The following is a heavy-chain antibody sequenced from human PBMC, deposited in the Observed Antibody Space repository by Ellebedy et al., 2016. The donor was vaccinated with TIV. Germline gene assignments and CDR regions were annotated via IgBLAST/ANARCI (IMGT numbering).Heavy chain of an antibody. CDR3: AKAPTYGSLLLDY. CDR1: GFSFSSYA. Sequence: GESLKISCAASGFSFSSYAMSWVRQAPGKGLEWVSGISGSGGSTNYADSVKGRFTISRDNSKKTFYLQMNSLRAEDTAVYYCAKAPTYGSLLLDYWGQGTLVTVSS. D-gene: IGHD3-10*01. CDR2: ISGSGGST. V-gene: IGHV3-23*01. J-gene: IGHJ4*02.